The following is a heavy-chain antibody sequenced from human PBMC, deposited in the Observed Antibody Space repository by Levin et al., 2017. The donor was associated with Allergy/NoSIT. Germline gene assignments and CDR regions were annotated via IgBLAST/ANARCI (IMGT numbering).Heavy chain of an antibody. CDR1: GFTFSDYY. Sequence: GGSLRLSCAASGFTFSDYYMSWIRQAPGKGLEWVSYISSSSSYTNYADSVKGRFTISRDNAKNSLYLQMNSLRAEDTAVYYCARVIAVARSNPFDYWGQGTLVTVSS. CDR2: ISSSSSYT. V-gene: IGHV3-11*05. J-gene: IGHJ4*02. CDR3: ARVIAVARSNPFDY. D-gene: IGHD6-19*01.